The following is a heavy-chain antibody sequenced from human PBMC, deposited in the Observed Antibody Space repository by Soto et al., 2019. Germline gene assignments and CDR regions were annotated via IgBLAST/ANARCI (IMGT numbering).Heavy chain of an antibody. Sequence: GGSLRLSCAASGFNFRTYSMNWVRQAPGKGLEWVASLSSDISYIYYADSVKGRFTISRDNSKNSLYLQMNSLRADDTAVYYCERANYGGNGGGDYWGQGVLVTVSS. D-gene: IGHD2-15*01. J-gene: IGHJ4*02. CDR2: LSSDISYI. CDR1: GFNFRTYS. V-gene: IGHV3-21*01. CDR3: ERANYGGNGGGDY.